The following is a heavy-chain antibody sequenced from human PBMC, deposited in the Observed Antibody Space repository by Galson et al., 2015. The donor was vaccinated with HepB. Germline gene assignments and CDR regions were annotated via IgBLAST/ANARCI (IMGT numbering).Heavy chain of an antibody. V-gene: IGHV3-73*01. CDR2: IRSKASNYAT. CDR1: GFTFSRSA. CDR3: TRRGDLSGYSSS. Sequence: SLRLSCAASGFTFSRSAIHWVRQTPGKGLEWVAHIRSKASNYATAYAASLKGRFTISRDDSKNTPYLHMKRLKTEDTAVYYCTRRGDLSGYSSSWGQGTMVTVSS. D-gene: IGHD6-13*01. J-gene: IGHJ4*02.